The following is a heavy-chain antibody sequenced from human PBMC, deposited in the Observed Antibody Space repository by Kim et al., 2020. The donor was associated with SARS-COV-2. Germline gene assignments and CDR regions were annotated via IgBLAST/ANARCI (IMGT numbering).Heavy chain of an antibody. CDR2: ISYHGIYK. Sequence: GGSLRLSCAASGFAFDNSAMHWVRQAPGKGLEWVADISYHGIYKYYVDSVKGRFTISRDNSKNTLYLEMNSLRAEDTAVYYCARDPLVPSPTQYYFDYWGQGTLVTVSS. CDR1: GFAFDNSA. CDR3: ARDPLVPSPTQYYFDY. D-gene: IGHD3-16*02. J-gene: IGHJ4*02. V-gene: IGHV3-30*04.